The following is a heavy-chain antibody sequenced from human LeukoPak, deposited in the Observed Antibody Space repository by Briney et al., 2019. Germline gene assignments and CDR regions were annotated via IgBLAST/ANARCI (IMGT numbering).Heavy chain of an antibody. CDR3: ARDGYNSKTSIDY. Sequence: PSETLSLTCAVSGYSISSGYYWGWIRQPPGKGLEWIGSIYHSGSTYYNPSPKSRVTISVDTSKNQFSLKLSSVTAADTAVYYCARDGYNSKTSIDYWGQGTLVTVSS. CDR1: GYSISSGYY. V-gene: IGHV4-38-2*02. J-gene: IGHJ4*02. CDR2: IYHSGST. D-gene: IGHD5-24*01.